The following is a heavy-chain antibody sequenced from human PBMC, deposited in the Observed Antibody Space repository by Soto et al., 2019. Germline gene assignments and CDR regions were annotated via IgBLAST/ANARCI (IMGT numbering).Heavy chain of an antibody. J-gene: IGHJ6*02. CDR1: GGSISSGGYS. V-gene: IGHV4-30-2*01. CDR2: IYHSGST. D-gene: IGHD6-13*01. CDR3: ASNPRIAAGYYYYGMDV. Sequence: SETLSLTCAVSGGSISSGGYSWSWIRQPPGKGLEWIGYIYHSGSTNYNPSLKSRVTISVDTSKNQFSLKLSSVTAADTAVYYCASNPRIAAGYYYYGMDVWGQGTTVTVSS.